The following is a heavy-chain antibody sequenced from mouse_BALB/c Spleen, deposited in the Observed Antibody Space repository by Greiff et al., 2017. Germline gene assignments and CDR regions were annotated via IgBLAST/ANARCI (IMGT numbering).Heavy chain of an antibody. V-gene: IGHV1S137*01. CDR2: ISTYYGDA. Sequence: VKLQESGAELVRPGVSVKISCKGSGYTFTDYAMHWVKQSHAKSLEWIGVISTYYGDASYNQKFKGKATMTVDKSSSTAYMELARLTSEDSAIYYCARSRTTVVAHFDYWGQGTTLTVSS. CDR3: ARSRTTVVAHFDY. CDR1: GYTFTDYA. D-gene: IGHD1-1*01. J-gene: IGHJ2*01.